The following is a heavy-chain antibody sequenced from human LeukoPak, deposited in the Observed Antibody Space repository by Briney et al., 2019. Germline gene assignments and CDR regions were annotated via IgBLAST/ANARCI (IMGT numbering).Heavy chain of an antibody. D-gene: IGHD6-19*01. CDR3: AKGSRAVAATGYFDY. J-gene: IGHJ4*02. V-gene: IGHV3-23*01. CDR2: ITSSGAAT. Sequence: PGGSLRLSCAASGFTFSSYAMSWVRQAPGKGLEWVSSITSSGAATYYADSVKGRFTISRDNSDNTLYLQMNSLRAEDTAVYYCAKGSRAVAATGYFDYWGQGTLVTVSS. CDR1: GFTFSSYA.